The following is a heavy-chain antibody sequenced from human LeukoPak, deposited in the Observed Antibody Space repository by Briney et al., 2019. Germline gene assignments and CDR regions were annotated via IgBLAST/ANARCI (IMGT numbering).Heavy chain of an antibody. CDR3: ARVRGGYSGYGIAVASFDY. D-gene: IGHD5-12*01. CDR2: IHYSETT. CDR1: GGSISSSNYY. V-gene: IGHV4-39*02. Sequence: SETLSLTCTVSGGSISSSNYYWGWIRQPPGKGLEWIASIHYSETTYYNPSLKSRVTISVDTSKNHFSLKLSSVTAADTAVYYCARVRGGYSGYGIAVASFDYWGQGTLVTVSS. J-gene: IGHJ4*02.